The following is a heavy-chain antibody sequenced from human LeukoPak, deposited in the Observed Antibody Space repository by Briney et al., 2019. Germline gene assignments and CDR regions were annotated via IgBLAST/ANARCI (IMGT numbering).Heavy chain of an antibody. CDR1: GFTFSDYY. V-gene: IGHV3-11*01. Sequence: PGGSLRLSCAASGFTFSDYYMSWIRQAPGKGLEWVSYISGSGSTIYYADSVKGRFTISRDNAKNSLDLQMNRLRAEDTAVYYCARGASKWNYGDHRGEAYYYGMDVWGQGTTVTVSS. J-gene: IGHJ6*02. CDR2: ISGSGSTI. D-gene: IGHD4-17*01. CDR3: ARGASKWNYGDHRGEAYYYGMDV.